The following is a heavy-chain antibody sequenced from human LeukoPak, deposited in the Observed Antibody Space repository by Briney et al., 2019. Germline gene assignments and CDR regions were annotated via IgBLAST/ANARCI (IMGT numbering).Heavy chain of an antibody. V-gene: IGHV3-23*01. CDR2: ISGSGGST. Sequence: GGSLRLSCAASGFTFSSYAMSWVRQAPGKGLEWVSAISGSGGSTYYADSVKGRFTISRDNSKNTLYLQMNSLRAEDTAVYYCAKDILLGSGWPNWFDPWGQGTLVTVSS. J-gene: IGHJ5*02. CDR1: GFTFSSYA. D-gene: IGHD6-19*01. CDR3: AKDILLGSGWPNWFDP.